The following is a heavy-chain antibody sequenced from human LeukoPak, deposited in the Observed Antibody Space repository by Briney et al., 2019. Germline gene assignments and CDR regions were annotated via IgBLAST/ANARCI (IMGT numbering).Heavy chain of an antibody. D-gene: IGHD6-6*01. V-gene: IGHV3-23*01. J-gene: IGHJ4*02. CDR3: AKFRSSYFDY. Sequence: PGGSLRLSCAASGFTFSSYVMSWVRQAPGKGLEWVSGISGSGGSTYYADSVKGRFTISRDNSKNTLYLQMNSLRAEDTAVYYCAKFRSSYFDYWGQGTLVTVSS. CDR2: ISGSGGST. CDR1: GFTFSSYV.